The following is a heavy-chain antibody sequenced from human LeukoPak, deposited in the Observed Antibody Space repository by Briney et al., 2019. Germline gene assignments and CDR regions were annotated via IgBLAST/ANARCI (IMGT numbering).Heavy chain of an antibody. Sequence: SETLSLTCTVSGGSINSYYWSWIRQPPGKGLEWIGYIYYSGSTNYNPSLKSRVTISVDTSKNQFSLKLSSVTAADTAVYYCAREEALGSGSSDYWGQGTLVTVSS. D-gene: IGHD1-26*01. CDR3: AREEALGSGSSDY. V-gene: IGHV4-59*01. J-gene: IGHJ4*02. CDR2: IYYSGST. CDR1: GGSINSYY.